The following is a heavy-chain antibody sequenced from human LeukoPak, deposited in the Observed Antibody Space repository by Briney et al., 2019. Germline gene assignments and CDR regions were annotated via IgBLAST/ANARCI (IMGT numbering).Heavy chain of an antibody. V-gene: IGHV1-8*03. CDR3: ARNLGPYYDFWSGYPDAFDI. J-gene: IGHJ3*02. Sequence: SVKVSCKASGGTFSSYAISWVRQATGQGLEWMGWMNPNSGNTGYAQKFQGRVTITRNTSISTAYMELSSLRSEDTAVYYCARNLGPYYDFWSGYPDAFDIWGQGSMVTVSS. D-gene: IGHD3-3*01. CDR2: MNPNSGNT. CDR1: GGTFSSYA.